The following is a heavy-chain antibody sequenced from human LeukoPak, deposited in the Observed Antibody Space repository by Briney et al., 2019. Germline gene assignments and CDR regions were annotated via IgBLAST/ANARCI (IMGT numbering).Heavy chain of an antibody. Sequence: SGPTLVKPTQTLTLTCTFSGFSVNTGGVGVGWIRQPPGKALEWLALIYRDDGQRYSPSLRSRLTITKDTSKNQVVLTMTNMDSVDTATYYCAHSMRVVTANDAFDIWGQGTMVTVSS. J-gene: IGHJ3*02. V-gene: IGHV2-5*02. CDR3: AHSMRVVTANDAFDI. D-gene: IGHD2-21*02. CDR1: GFSVNTGGVG. CDR2: IYRDDGQ.